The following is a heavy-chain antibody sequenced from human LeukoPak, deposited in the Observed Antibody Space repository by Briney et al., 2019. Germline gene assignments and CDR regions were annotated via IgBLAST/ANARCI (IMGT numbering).Heavy chain of an antibody. CDR1: GFTFSSYS. CDR2: ISSSSSYI. CDR3: ARTRLGDIAARPELYFDY. Sequence: GGSLRLSCAASGFTFSSYSMNWVRQAPGKGLEWVSSISSSSSYIYYADSVKGRFTISRDNAKNSLYLQMNSLRAEDTAVYYCARTRLGDIAARPELYFDYWGQGTLVTVSS. V-gene: IGHV3-21*01. D-gene: IGHD6-6*01. J-gene: IGHJ4*02.